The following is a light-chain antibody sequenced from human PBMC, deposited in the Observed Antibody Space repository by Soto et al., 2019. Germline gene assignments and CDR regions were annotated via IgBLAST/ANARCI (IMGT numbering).Light chain of an antibody. CDR3: CSYAGSSTDVV. V-gene: IGLV2-23*01. J-gene: IGLJ2*01. CDR2: GGI. Sequence: QSALTQPASVSGSPGQSITISCTGTSSDVGSYNLVSWYQQHPGKAPKLMIYGGIKRPSGVSNRFSGSKSGNTASLTISGLQAEDEADYYCCSYAGSSTDVVFGGGTKLTVL. CDR1: SSDVGSYNL.